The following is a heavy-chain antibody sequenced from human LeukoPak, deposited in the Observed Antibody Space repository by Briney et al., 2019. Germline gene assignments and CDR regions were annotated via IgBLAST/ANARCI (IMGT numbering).Heavy chain of an antibody. CDR1: GYTFTGYY. CDR3: ASNDYGDYGNWFDP. J-gene: IGHJ5*02. CDR2: INPNSGGT. V-gene: IGHV1-2*06. Sequence: ASVKVSCKASGYTFTGYYMHRVRQAPGQGLEWMGRINPNSGGTNYAQKFQGRVTMTRDTSISTAYMELSRLRSDDTAVYYCASNDYGDYGNWFDPWGQGTLVTVSS. D-gene: IGHD4-17*01.